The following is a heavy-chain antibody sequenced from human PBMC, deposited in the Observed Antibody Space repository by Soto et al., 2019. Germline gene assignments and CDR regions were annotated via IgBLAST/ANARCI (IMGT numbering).Heavy chain of an antibody. D-gene: IGHD6-13*01. V-gene: IGHV3-23*01. CDR1: GFTFSSYA. Sequence: PGGPLRLSCAASGFTFSSYAMSWVRQAPGKGLEWVSAISGSGGSTYYADSVKGRFTISRDNSKNTLYLQMNSLRAEDTAVYYCAKDKSSSWYVGALDIWGQGTMVTASS. CDR3: AKDKSSSWYVGALDI. J-gene: IGHJ3*02. CDR2: ISGSGGST.